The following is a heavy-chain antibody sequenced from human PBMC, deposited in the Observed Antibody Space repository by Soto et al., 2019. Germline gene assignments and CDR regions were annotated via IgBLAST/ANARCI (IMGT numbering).Heavy chain of an antibody. V-gene: IGHV1-18*01. J-gene: IGHJ4*02. Sequence: QVKLVQSGTEVKQPGASMKVSCKASGYSFATSGISWVRQAPGQGLEWMGWIIAYNGNTNYDQKLQDIVPMTKDTSTSTAYLELRTLRCDDTAVYYCARAGQYYDSSGYANWGQGTLVTVSS. CDR1: GYSFATSG. D-gene: IGHD3-22*01. CDR2: IIAYNGNT. CDR3: ARAGQYYDSSGYAN.